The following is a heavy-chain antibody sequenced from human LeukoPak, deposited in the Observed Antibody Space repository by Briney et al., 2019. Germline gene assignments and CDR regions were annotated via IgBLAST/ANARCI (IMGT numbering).Heavy chain of an antibody. CDR3: ARDLGTMVRGVIAY. CDR2: ISSSSSYI. D-gene: IGHD3-10*01. V-gene: IGHV3-11*06. Sequence: GGSLRLSCAASGFTFSDYYMSWIRQAPGKGLEWVSSISSSSSYIYYADSVKGRFTISRDNAKNSLYLQMNSLRAEDTAVYYCARDLGTMVRGVIAYWGQGTLVTVSS. CDR1: GFTFSDYY. J-gene: IGHJ4*02.